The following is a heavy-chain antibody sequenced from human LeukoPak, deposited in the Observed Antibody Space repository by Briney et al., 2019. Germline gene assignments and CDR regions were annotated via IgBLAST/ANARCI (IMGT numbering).Heavy chain of an antibody. Sequence: ASVKVSCKASGYTFTGYYMHWVRQAPGRGLEWMGWINPNSGGTNYAQKFQGRVTMTRDTSISTAYMELSRLRSDDTAVYYCARVGSKYSSTWYYFDYWRQGTLVTVSS. V-gene: IGHV1-2*02. CDR1: GYTFTGYY. CDR2: INPNSGGT. J-gene: IGHJ4*02. CDR3: ARVGSKYSSTWYYFDY. D-gene: IGHD6-13*01.